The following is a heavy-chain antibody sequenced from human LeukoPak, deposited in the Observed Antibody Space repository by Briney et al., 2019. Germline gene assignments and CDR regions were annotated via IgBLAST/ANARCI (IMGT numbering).Heavy chain of an antibody. CDR1: GGSINSGFYY. J-gene: IGHJ6*03. CDR2: ISTSGST. CDR3: ARSTISWTEEGKYYYYLDV. Sequence: SENLSLTCTVSGGSINSGFYYGNWVRQSDGKGLEWIGRISTSGSTNYNPALQIRLTISNQSSLRLSSVTAADMTVYYCARSTISWTEEGKYYYYLDVWDKGTTVTVSS. V-gene: IGHV4-61*02. D-gene: IGHD5-24*01.